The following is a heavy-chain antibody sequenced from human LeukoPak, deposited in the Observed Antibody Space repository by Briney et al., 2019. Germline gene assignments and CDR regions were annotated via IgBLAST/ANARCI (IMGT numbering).Heavy chain of an antibody. J-gene: IGHJ4*02. CDR1: GFTYSSYA. CDR2: ISYDGSNK. CDR3: ARDSGDSSSPGDY. V-gene: IGHV3-30-3*01. Sequence: PGGSLRLSCAASGFTYSSYAMHWVHQAPGKVLEWVAVISYDGSNKYYADSVKGRFTISRDNSKNTLYLQMNSLRAEDTAVYYCARDSGDSSSPGDYWGQGTLVTVSS. D-gene: IGHD6-6*01.